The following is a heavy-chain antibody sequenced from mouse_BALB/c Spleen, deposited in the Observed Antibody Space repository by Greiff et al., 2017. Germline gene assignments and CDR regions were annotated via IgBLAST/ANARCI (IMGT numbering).Heavy chain of an antibody. CDR3: ARSGDDGGFDY. J-gene: IGHJ2*01. V-gene: IGHV3-2*02. CDR2: ISYSGST. Sequence: EVQLQQSGPGLVKPSQSLSLTCTVTGYSITSDYAWNWIRQFPGNKLEWMGYISYSGSTSYNPSLKSRISITRDTSKNQFFLQLNSVTTEDTATYYCARSGDDGGFDYWGQGTTLTVSS. D-gene: IGHD2-3*01. CDR1: GYSITSDYA.